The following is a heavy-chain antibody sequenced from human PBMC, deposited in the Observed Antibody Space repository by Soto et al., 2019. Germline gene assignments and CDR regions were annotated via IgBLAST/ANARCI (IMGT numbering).Heavy chain of an antibody. CDR3: ATAEVDY. CDR2: MTGEGRTT. Sequence: EVQLVESGGGVVQPGGSLRLSCAASGFTFGDYWMHWVRQPPGKGPEWVSRMTGEGRTTQYADSVKGLFTASRDNAKSTLYLQMNSLRAEDTAVYYCATAEVDYWGPGTLVTVSS. CDR1: GFTFGDYW. V-gene: IGHV3-74*03. J-gene: IGHJ4*02.